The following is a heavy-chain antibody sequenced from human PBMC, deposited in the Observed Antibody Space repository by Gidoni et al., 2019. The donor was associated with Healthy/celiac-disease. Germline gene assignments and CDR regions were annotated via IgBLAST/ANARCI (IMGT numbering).Heavy chain of an antibody. CDR3: ARELRGAYGDPAAYNWFDP. J-gene: IGHJ5*02. D-gene: IGHD4-17*01. CDR1: GGTFSSYA. Sequence: QVQLVQSGAEVKKPGSSVTVSCKASGGTFSSYAISWVRQAPGQGLEWMGGIIPIFGTANYAQKFQGRVTITADESTSTAYMELSSLRSEDTAVYYCARELRGAYGDPAAYNWFDPWGQGTLVTVSS. CDR2: IIPIFGTA. V-gene: IGHV1-69*01.